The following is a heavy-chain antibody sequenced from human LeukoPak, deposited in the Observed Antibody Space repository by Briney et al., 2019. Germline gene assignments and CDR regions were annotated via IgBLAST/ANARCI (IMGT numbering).Heavy chain of an antibody. D-gene: IGHD1-26*01. CDR2: IIPIFGTA. Sequence: GASVKVSCKVSGGTFSSYAIRGVRHAPGQWLEWMGGIIPIFGTANYAQKFQGRVTITADESTSTAYMELSSLRSEDTAVYYCARSGANIVGARRGPQWTNAFDIWGQGTMVTVSS. CDR1: GGTFSSYA. CDR3: ARSGANIVGARRGPQWTNAFDI. V-gene: IGHV1-69*01. J-gene: IGHJ3*02.